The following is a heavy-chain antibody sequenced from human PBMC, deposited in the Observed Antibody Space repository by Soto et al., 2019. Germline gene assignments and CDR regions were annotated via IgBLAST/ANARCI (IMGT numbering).Heavy chain of an antibody. J-gene: IGHJ5*02. D-gene: IGHD3-10*01. CDR2: IYYSGST. V-gene: IGHV4-31*03. CDR3: ARTSYGELQNHWVDP. Sequence: QVQLQESGPGLVKPSQTLSLTCTVSGGSISSGGYYWSWIRQHPGKGLEWIGYIYYSGSTYYNPSIKSRVTIAVDTAKNQFSLKLSSVTAADTAVYYCARTSYGELQNHWVDPWGQGTLVTVSS. CDR1: GGSISSGGYY.